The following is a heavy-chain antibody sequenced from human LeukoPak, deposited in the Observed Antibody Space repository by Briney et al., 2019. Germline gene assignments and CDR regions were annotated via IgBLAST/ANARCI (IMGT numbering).Heavy chain of an antibody. CDR1: GGSISSHY. CDR2: IYTSGST. Sequence: SETLSLTCTVSGGSISSHYWSWIRQPAGKGLEWIGRIYTSGSTNYNPSLKSRVTMSVDTSKNQFSLKLSSVTAADTAVYYCARSWDYSNYPNWFDPWGQGTLVTVSS. V-gene: IGHV4-4*07. CDR3: ARSWDYSNYPNWFDP. D-gene: IGHD4-11*01. J-gene: IGHJ5*02.